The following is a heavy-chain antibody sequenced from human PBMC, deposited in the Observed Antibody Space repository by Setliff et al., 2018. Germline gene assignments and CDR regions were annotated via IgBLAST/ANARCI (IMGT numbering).Heavy chain of an antibody. V-gene: IGHV1-8*02. D-gene: IGHD6-19*01. J-gene: IGHJ6*02. CDR2: MNPNSGNT. CDR1: GYTFTSYD. CDR3: ARAYSSGWYAVYIHYYGMDV. Sequence: ASVKVSCKAPGYTFTSYDINWVRQATGQGLEWMGWMNPNSGNTGYAQKFQGRVTMTRNTSISTAYMELSSLRSEDTAVYYCARAYSSGWYAVYIHYYGMDVRGQGTTVTVSS.